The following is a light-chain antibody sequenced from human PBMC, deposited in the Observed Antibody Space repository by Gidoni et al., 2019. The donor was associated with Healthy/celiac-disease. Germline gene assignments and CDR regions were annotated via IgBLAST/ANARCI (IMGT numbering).Light chain of an antibody. CDR1: QSLVYSDGNTY. V-gene: IGKV2-30*01. CDR2: KVS. Sequence: DVVMPQSPLSLPVTLGQPASISCRASQSLVYSDGNTYLNWCQQRPGQSQRRLIYKVSNRDSGVPDRCSGSGSGTDFTLKISRVEAEDVGVYDCMQGTHWRPWTFGQGTKVEIK. CDR3: MQGTHWRPWT. J-gene: IGKJ1*01.